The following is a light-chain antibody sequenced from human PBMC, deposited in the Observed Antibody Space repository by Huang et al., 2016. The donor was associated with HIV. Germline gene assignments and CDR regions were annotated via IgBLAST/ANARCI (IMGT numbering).Light chain of an antibody. CDR2: WAS. V-gene: IGKV4-1*01. Sequence: DIVMTQSPDSLTVSLGEGATIKCRSSQSVLYSSNSKNYLAWFQQKPGRAPRLLIYWASARESGVPDRFSGSGSGTDFTLTIDRLEAEDAAIYYCQQYYRLPQTFGQGTRVEIK. CDR3: QQYYRLPQT. CDR1: QSVLYSSNSKNY. J-gene: IGKJ1*01.